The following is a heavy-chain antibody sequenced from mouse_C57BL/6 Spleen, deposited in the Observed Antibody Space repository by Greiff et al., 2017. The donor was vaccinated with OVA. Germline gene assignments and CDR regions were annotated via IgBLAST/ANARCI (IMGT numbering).Heavy chain of an antibody. CDR2: IYPGSGNT. V-gene: IGHV1-76*01. D-gene: IGHD1-1*01. J-gene: IGHJ2*01. Sequence: VQLQQSGAELVRPGASVKLSCKASGYTFTDYYINWVKQRPGQGLEWIARIYPGSGNTYYNEKFKGKATLTAEKSSSTAYMQLSSLTSEDSAVYFCARYYGSSYVYYFDYWGQGTTLTVSS. CDR3: ARYYGSSYVYYFDY. CDR1: GYTFTDYY.